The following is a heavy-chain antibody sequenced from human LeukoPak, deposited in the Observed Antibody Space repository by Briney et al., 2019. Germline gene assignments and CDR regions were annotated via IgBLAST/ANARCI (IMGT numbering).Heavy chain of an antibody. J-gene: IGHJ4*02. Sequence: PGGSLRLSCAASGFTFSSYAMSWVRQAPGKGLEWVSVIYSGGSTYYADSVKGRFTISRDNSKNTLYLQMNSLRAEDTAVYYCARAIYCSSTSCYDPYFDYWGQGTLVTVSS. CDR3: ARAIYCSSTSCYDPYFDY. CDR1: GFTFSSYA. V-gene: IGHV3-53*01. CDR2: IYSGGST. D-gene: IGHD2-2*01.